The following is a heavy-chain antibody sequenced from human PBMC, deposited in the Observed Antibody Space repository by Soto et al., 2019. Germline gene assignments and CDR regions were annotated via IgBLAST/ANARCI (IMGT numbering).Heavy chain of an antibody. D-gene: IGHD6-13*01. Sequence: QVQLQESGPGLVKPSETLSLTCTVSGGSISSYYWSRIRQPPGKGLEWIGYISYSGSTNYNPSLKSRVTISVDRSKNQFSLKLSSVTAADTAVYYCARRYSSAFDIWGQGTMVTVSS. V-gene: IGHV4-59*08. CDR2: ISYSGST. CDR1: GGSISSYY. J-gene: IGHJ3*02. CDR3: ARRYSSAFDI.